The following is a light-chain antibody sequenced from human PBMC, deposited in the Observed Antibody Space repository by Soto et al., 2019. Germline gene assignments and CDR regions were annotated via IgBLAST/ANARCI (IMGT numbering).Light chain of an antibody. CDR1: QSISNH. J-gene: IGKJ5*01. V-gene: IGKV1-39*01. CDR3: QHIYSPPHT. Sequence: DIQMTQSPSSLSASVEDRVIITCRASQSISNHLNWYQQKPGKAPKLLIFAASNLESGVPSRFSGNGSGTDFTLTISSLQPEDFGTYYCQHIYSPPHTFGQGTRLEIK. CDR2: AAS.